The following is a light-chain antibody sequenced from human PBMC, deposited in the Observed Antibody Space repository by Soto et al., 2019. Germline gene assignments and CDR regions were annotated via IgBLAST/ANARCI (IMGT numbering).Light chain of an antibody. CDR1: SSDVGGYNY. J-gene: IGLJ1*01. CDR2: DVT. V-gene: IGLV2-11*01. Sequence: QSVLTQPPSASGSPGQSVTISCTGTSSDVGGYNYVSWYQQHPGKAPKFMIYDVTKRPSGVPDRFSGSKSGNTASLTISGLQAEDEADYYCCSYAGSYTYVFGTGTKLTVL. CDR3: CSYAGSYTYV.